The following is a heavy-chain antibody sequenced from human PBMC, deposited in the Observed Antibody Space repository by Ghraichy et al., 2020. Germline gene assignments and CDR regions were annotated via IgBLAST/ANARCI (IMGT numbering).Heavy chain of an antibody. CDR3: ARDYNMVYSSSWYPPNYYGMDV. J-gene: IGHJ6*02. D-gene: IGHD6-13*01. Sequence: LSLTCAASGFTFSSYWMSWVRQAPGKGLEWVANIKQDGSEKYYVDSVKGRFTISRDNAKNSLYLQMNSLRAEDTAVYYCARDYNMVYSSSWYPPNYYGMDVWGQGTTVTVS. V-gene: IGHV3-7*01. CDR1: GFTFSSYW. CDR2: IKQDGSEK.